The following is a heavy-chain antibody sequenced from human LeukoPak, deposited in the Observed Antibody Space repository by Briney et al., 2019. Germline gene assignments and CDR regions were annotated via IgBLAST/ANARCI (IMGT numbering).Heavy chain of an antibody. V-gene: IGHV4-59*01. CDR2: IYYSGYT. J-gene: IGHJ6*03. CDR3: ARETSQKGAHYMDV. Sequence: SETLSLTCTVSGGSISSYYWSWIRQPPGKGPEWIGDIYYSGYTNYNPSLKSRVTISVDTSKNQFSLKLRSVTAADTAVYYCARETSQKGAHYMDVWGKGTTVTISS. D-gene: IGHD3-16*01. CDR1: GGSISSYY.